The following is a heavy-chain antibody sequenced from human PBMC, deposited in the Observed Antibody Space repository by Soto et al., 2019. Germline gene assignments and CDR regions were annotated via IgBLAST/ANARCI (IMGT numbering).Heavy chain of an antibody. Sequence: QVQLVQSGAEVKKPGASVKVSCKASGYTFTSYGFSWVRQAPGQGLEWMGWINAYNTYTDYPQNLQGRGTKTTDRSTSTAYMELRSLRSDDTAVYYCARDDSSGPGRFDPWGQGTLVTVSS. CDR3: ARDDSSGPGRFDP. V-gene: IGHV1-18*01. CDR1: GYTFTSYG. CDR2: INAYNTYT. J-gene: IGHJ5*02. D-gene: IGHD3-22*01.